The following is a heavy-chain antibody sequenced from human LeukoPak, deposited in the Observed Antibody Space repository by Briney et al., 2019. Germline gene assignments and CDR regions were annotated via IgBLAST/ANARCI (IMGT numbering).Heavy chain of an antibody. D-gene: IGHD3-22*01. CDR1: GYTFTGYY. CDR2: INPNNGGT. J-gene: IGHJ4*02. CDR3: ARDQNFHGSGGYYGIDW. V-gene: IGHV1-2*02. Sequence: ASVKVSCKASGYTFTGYYIHWVRQAPGQGLEWIGWINPNNGGTNSAQKFQDRATMTRDTSISTAYMELSRLTSDDTAVYYCARDQNFHGSGGYYGIDWWGQGTLVTVSS.